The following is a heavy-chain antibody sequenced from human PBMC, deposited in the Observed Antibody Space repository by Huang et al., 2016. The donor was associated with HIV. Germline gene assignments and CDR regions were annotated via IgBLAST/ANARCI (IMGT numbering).Heavy chain of an antibody. CDR1: GFTFSSYA. CDR2: ISGRGVST. Sequence: VQLLESGGGLVQPGGSRRLSCAASGFTFSSYALSWVCQVQGKGLGWASTISGRGVSTYHADCVKGRFTTSGDNSENMLYLQMHTLRAEDTAVYYCAKGEFVGESYFDQWGQGTLVTVSS. V-gene: IGHV3-23*01. J-gene: IGHJ4*02. CDR3: AKGEFVGESYFDQ. D-gene: IGHD3-10*01.